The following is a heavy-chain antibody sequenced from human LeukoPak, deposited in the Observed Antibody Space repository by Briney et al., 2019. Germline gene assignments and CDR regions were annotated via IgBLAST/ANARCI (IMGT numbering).Heavy chain of an antibody. D-gene: IGHD3-10*01. Sequence: GASVKVSCKASGYTFTGYYMHWVRQAPGQGLEWMGRINPNSGGTNYAQKFQGRVTMTRDTSISTAYMELSRLRSDDTAVYYCARATITMALGIPADAFDIWGQGTMVTVSS. V-gene: IGHV1-2*06. J-gene: IGHJ3*02. CDR2: INPNSGGT. CDR3: ARATITMALGIPADAFDI. CDR1: GYTFTGYY.